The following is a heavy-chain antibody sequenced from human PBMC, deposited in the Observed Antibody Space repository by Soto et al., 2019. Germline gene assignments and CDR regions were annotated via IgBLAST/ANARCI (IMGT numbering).Heavy chain of an antibody. D-gene: IGHD3-10*01. V-gene: IGHV3-23*01. CDR1: GFTFSHYA. CDR3: AKWIYGSGSYYAY. Sequence: EVQLLESGGGLVQPGGSLRLSCEASGFTFSHYAMSWVRQAPGKGLEWVSAISAGGSTFYADSVKGRFTISRDNSKNTXXXXXXXXXGEDTAVYYCAKWIYGSGSYYAYWGQGTLVTVSS. J-gene: IGHJ4*02. CDR2: ISAGGST.